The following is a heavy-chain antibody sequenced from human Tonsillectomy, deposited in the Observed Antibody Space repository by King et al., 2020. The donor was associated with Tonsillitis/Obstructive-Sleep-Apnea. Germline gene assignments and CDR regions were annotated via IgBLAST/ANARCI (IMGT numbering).Heavy chain of an antibody. CDR2: IIPIFGTV. V-gene: IGHV1-69*01. Sequence: QLVQSGAEVKKPGSSVKVSCKASGGTFSSYAISWVRQAPGQGLEWMGGIIPIFGTVNYAQKFQGRVTITADESTSTAYMELSSLRSEDTAVYYCARAALPSCSGGSCYSHFDYWGQGTLVTVSS. CDR1: GGTFSSYA. J-gene: IGHJ4*02. D-gene: IGHD2-15*01. CDR3: ARAALPSCSGGSCYSHFDY.